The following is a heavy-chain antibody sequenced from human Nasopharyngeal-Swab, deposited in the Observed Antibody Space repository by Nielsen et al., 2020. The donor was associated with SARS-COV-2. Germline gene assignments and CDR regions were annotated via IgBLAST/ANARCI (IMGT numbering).Heavy chain of an antibody. CDR2: VSGDGVTT. CDR3: ARGTPGIPGVDY. J-gene: IGHJ4*02. D-gene: IGHD2-8*02. Sequence: VRQALGKGLEYLSAVSGDGVTTHYADSLKGRFTISRDNSKNTVYLQLGSLTAEDMAVYFCARGTPGIPGVDYWGQGTPVTVSS. V-gene: IGHV3-64*02.